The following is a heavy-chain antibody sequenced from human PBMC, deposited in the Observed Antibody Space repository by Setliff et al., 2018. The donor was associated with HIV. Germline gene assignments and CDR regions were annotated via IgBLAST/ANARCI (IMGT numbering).Heavy chain of an antibody. CDR2: IIPMYGVT. D-gene: IGHD2-15*01. J-gene: IGHJ5*02. CDR1: GGTFSSYA. CDR3: ALPYCSGGNCWSSASLPPAGWFDP. Sequence: GASVKVSCKVSGGTFSSYAITWVRQAPGQGLEWMGGIIPMYGVTNYAQKFQGRVTITTDESTSTAYMELSSLRSEDTAVYYCALPYCSGGNCWSSASLPPAGWFDPWGQGTLVTVSS. V-gene: IGHV1-69*05.